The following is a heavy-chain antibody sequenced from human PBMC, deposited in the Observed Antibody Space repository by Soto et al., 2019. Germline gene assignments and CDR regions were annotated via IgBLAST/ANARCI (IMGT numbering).Heavy chain of an antibody. D-gene: IGHD2-2*01. CDR1: GYTFTGYY. CDR3: ARSEYVVPAAISYFDY. Sequence: GASVKVSCKASGYTFTGYYMHWVRQAPGQGLEWMGWINPNSGGTNYAQKFQGWVTMTRDTSISTAYMELSRLRSDDTAVYYCARSEYVVPAAISYFDYWGQGTLVTVSS. CDR2: INPNSGGT. V-gene: IGHV1-2*04. J-gene: IGHJ4*02.